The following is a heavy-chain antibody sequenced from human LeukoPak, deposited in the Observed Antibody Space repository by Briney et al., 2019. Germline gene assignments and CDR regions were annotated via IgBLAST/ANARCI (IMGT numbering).Heavy chain of an antibody. Sequence: ASVKVSCKASGYTFNIYGISWVRQAPGQGLEWMGWISAYNGDTKYAEKLQGGVTMTTDTSTSTAYMELRSLRSDDTAVYYCARDPSNTSGWYVYFDYWGQGTLVTVSS. D-gene: IGHD6-19*01. CDR2: ISAYNGDT. V-gene: IGHV1-18*04. J-gene: IGHJ4*02. CDR3: ARDPSNTSGWYVYFDY. CDR1: GYTFNIYG.